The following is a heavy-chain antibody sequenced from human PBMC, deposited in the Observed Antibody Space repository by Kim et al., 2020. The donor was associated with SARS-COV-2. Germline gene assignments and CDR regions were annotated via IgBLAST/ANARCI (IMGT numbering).Heavy chain of an antibody. CDR3: ARRRGWNTGSSFDY. Sequence: GESLKISCRSSGYSFSSYWIGLVRQMPGKGLGWMGIIYPGDSDTRYSPSFQGQVTISADKSISTAYLQWSSLKASDTAMYYCARRRGWNTGSSFDYWGQGTLGTVSP. CDR2: IYPGDSDT. J-gene: IGHJ4*02. CDR1: GYSFSSYW. V-gene: IGHV5-51*01. D-gene: IGHD1-1*01.